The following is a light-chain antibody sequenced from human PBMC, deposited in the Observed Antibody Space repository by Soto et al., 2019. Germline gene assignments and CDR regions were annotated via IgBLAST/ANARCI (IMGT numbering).Light chain of an antibody. Sequence: DIVLTQFAGTLSLSPGERATLXCRASQSVSSNYLAWYQQRPGQPPNLLNLGASHRDPDITERFSGSGYGKDFNLTISRLEPEDFAVYDCQQYGSSPTFGEGTRLEIK. CDR3: QQYGSSPT. CDR2: GAS. V-gene: IGKV3-20*01. CDR1: QSVSSNY. J-gene: IGKJ5*01.